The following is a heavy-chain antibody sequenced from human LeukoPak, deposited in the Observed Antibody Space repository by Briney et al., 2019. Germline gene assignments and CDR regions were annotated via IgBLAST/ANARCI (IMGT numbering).Heavy chain of an antibody. Sequence: VASVKVSCKVSGYTLTELSMHWVRQAPGQGLEWMGIINPSGGSTSYAQKFQGRVTMTRDTSTSTVYMELSSLRSEDTAVYYCAREIEMATITADYWGQGTLVTVSS. V-gene: IGHV1-46*03. J-gene: IGHJ4*02. CDR2: INPSGGST. CDR1: GYTLTELS. CDR3: AREIEMATITADY. D-gene: IGHD5-24*01.